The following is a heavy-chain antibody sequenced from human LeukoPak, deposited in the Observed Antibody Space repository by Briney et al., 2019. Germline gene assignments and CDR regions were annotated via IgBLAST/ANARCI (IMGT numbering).Heavy chain of an antibody. V-gene: IGHV4-30-4*08. J-gene: IGHJ6*03. CDR1: GGSISSGDYY. D-gene: IGHD3-22*01. CDR2: IYYSGST. Sequence: SETLSLTCTVSGGSISSGDYYWRWIRQPPGKGLEWIGYIYYSGSTYYNPSLKSRVTISVDTSKNQFSLKLSSVTAADTAVYYCASRRITMIVVATLNYYYMDVWGKGTTVTVSS. CDR3: ASRRITMIVVATLNYYYMDV.